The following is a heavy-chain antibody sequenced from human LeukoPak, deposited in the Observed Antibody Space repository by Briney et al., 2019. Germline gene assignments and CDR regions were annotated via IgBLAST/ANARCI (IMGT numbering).Heavy chain of an antibody. J-gene: IGHJ6*02. V-gene: IGHV1-18*01. CDR3: ARVHFGGNYYDYYGMDV. CDR2: INTNNGNT. Sequence: ASVKVSCKASGGTFSTYYAISWVRQAPGQGLEWMGWINTNNGNTKLAQRVQDRVTMTADTSRTTAYMEMRSLRSDDTAMYFCARVHFGGNYYDYYGMDVWGQGTTVTVSS. D-gene: IGHD4-23*01. CDR1: GGTFSTYYA.